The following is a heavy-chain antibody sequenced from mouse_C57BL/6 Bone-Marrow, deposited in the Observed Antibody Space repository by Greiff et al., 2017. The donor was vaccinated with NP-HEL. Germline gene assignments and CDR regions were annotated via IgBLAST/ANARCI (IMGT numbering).Heavy chain of an antibody. V-gene: IGHV1-50*01. CDR1: GYTFTSYW. CDR2: IDPSDSYT. J-gene: IGHJ1*03. D-gene: IGHD1-1*01. CDR3: AKPPLLLRYYWYFDV. Sequence: VQLQQPGAELVKPGASVKLSCKASGYTFTSYWMQWVKQRPGQGLEWIGEIDPSDSYTNYNQKFKGKATLTVDTSSSTAYMQLSSLTSEDSAVYYCAKPPLLLRYYWYFDVWGTGTTVTVSS.